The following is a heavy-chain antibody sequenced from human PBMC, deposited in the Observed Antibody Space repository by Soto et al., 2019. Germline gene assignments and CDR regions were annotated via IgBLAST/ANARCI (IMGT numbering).Heavy chain of an antibody. CDR3: AKDKRNSNPLYYFDF. Sequence: GGSLRLSCAASGFTFSIYAMTWVRQSPGKGLEWVSSMSRTGDNTYYADSVKGRFTISRDNSKNTLYLQMNSLRAEDTAIYYCAKDKRNSNPLYYFDFWGPGTLVTVSS. J-gene: IGHJ4*02. CDR1: GFTFSIYA. V-gene: IGHV3-23*01. CDR2: MSRTGDNT. D-gene: IGHD3-22*01.